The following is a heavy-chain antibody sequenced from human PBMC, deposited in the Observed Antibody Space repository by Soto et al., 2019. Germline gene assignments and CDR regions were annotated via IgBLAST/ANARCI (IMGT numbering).Heavy chain of an antibody. Sequence: SETLSLTCTVSGDSISSGSYWGWIRQPPGEGPEWIASIYHGGTTFYNPSLKSRISISVDTSKNQFSLRLTSVTAADTATYYCARVHVMVAAGSTFDYWSPGTLVTVSS. J-gene: IGHJ4*03. D-gene: IGHD3-10*01. V-gene: IGHV4-38-2*02. CDR1: GDSISSGSY. CDR2: IYHGGTT. CDR3: ARVHVMVAAGSTFDY.